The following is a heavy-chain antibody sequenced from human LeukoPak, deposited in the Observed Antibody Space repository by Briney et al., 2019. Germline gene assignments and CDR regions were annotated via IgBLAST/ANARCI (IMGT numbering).Heavy chain of an antibody. J-gene: IGHJ4*02. CDR1: GYTFTSYA. Sequence: ASVKVSCKASGYTFTSYAMHWVRQAPGQRLEWMGWINAGNGNTKYSQEFQGRVTITRDTSASTAYMELSSLRSEDMAVYYCARDRDGATTMFYWGQGTLVTVSS. V-gene: IGHV1-3*03. CDR3: ARDRDGATTMFY. D-gene: IGHD1-26*01. CDR2: INAGNGNT.